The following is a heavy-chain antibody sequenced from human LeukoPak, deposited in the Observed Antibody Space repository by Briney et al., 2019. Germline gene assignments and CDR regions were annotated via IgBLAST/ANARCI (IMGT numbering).Heavy chain of an antibody. Sequence: ASVKVSCKASGGTFGSYAISWVRQAPGQGLEWMGGIIPIFGTANYAQKFQGRVTITADESTSTAYMELSSLRSEDTAVYYCATGTPHYYDSSGYFLSGFDYWGQGTLVTVSS. V-gene: IGHV1-69*13. J-gene: IGHJ4*02. CDR3: ATGTPHYYDSSGYFLSGFDY. D-gene: IGHD3-22*01. CDR2: IIPIFGTA. CDR1: GGTFGSYA.